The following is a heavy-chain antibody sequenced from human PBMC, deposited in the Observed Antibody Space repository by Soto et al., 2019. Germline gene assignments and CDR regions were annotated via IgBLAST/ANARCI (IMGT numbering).Heavy chain of an antibody. J-gene: IGHJ5*02. CDR2: IYYSGST. D-gene: IGHD3-16*01. CDR3: ARVRGAVYTNYDYVWGSRALGQNWFDP. Sequence: QVQLQESGPGLVKPSETLSLTCTVSGGSVSSGSYYWSWIRQPPGKGLEWIGYIYYSGSTNYNPSLKSRVTISVDTSKNQFSLKLSSVTAADTAVYYCARVRGAVYTNYDYVWGSRALGQNWFDPWGQGTLVTVSS. V-gene: IGHV4-61*01. CDR1: GGSVSSGSYY.